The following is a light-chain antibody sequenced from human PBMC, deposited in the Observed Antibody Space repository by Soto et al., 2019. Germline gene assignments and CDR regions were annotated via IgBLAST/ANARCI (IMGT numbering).Light chain of an antibody. CDR3: QQYIGGA. V-gene: IGKV3-15*01. Sequence: EIVMTQSPATLSVSPGERVTLSCRASLPINNNLAWYQQRPGQAPSLLIYGASTRAAGIPARFSGSGSGTEFTLTINSLQSDDFATYYCQQYIGGAFGPGTKVDIK. CDR1: LPINNN. J-gene: IGKJ1*01. CDR2: GAS.